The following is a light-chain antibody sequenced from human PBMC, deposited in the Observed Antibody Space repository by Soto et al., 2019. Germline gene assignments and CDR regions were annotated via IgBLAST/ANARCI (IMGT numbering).Light chain of an antibody. CDR3: QQSFITPPLT. Sequence: DIQMTQSPSSLSASIGDRITITCRASQSISTYLNWYQQKPGKAPNLLIYGASTHQSGVPSRFSGRGSATDFTLTISSLQPEDFATYYCQQSFITPPLTFGGGTKVDIK. J-gene: IGKJ4*01. CDR1: QSISTY. V-gene: IGKV1-39*01. CDR2: GAS.